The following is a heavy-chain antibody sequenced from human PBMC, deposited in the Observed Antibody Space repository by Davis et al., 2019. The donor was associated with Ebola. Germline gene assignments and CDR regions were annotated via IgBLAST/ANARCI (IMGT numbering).Heavy chain of an antibody. V-gene: IGHV1-18*01. Sequence: ASVKVSCKASGYTFTNYGVGWVRQAPGQGLEWMGWISAYNGNTNYAQKLQGRVTMTTDTSTSTAYMELRSLRSDDTAVYYCARVLPPRGMDVWGQGTTVTVSS. J-gene: IGHJ6*02. CDR2: ISAYNGNT. CDR3: ARVLPPRGMDV. CDR1: GYTFTNYG. D-gene: IGHD3-10*01.